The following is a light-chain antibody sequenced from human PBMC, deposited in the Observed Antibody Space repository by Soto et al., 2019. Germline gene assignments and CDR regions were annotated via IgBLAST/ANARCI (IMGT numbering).Light chain of an antibody. J-gene: IGKJ1*01. CDR1: QSVLYSSNNKNY. Sequence: DIVMTQSPDSLAVSLGERATINCKSSQSVLYSSNNKNYLAWYQQKPGQPPKLLIYWASTRESGVPDRLSGSGSGTDFTLTISSLQAEDVAVYYCDQYYSTPRTFGQGTKVEIK. CDR2: WAS. CDR3: DQYYSTPRT. V-gene: IGKV4-1*01.